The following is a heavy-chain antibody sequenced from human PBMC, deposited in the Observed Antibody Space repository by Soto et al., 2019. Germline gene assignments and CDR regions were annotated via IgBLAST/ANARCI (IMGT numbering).Heavy chain of an antibody. CDR1: GFTFSHSW. CDR3: AGDHWGPAHF. J-gene: IGHJ4*02. CDR2: MDGGGTAI. Sequence: EMQLVESGGGLVQPGGSLRLSCVASGFTFSHSWMSWVRQAPGKGLEWVANMDGGGTAIHYVDSVKGRFTISRDNARNSRYLQMSSLRVEDTAVYYCAGDHWGPAHFRGEGTLVTVSS. D-gene: IGHD2-2*01. V-gene: IGHV3-7*04.